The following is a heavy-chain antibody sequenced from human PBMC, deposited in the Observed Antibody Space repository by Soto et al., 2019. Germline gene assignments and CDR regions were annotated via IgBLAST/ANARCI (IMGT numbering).Heavy chain of an antibody. CDR1: GFAVSSNY. V-gene: IGHV3-53*04. CDR3: TRGSSGYGYDAFDI. J-gene: IGHJ3*02. Sequence: EVQLVESGGGLVQPGGSLRLSCAASGFAVSSNYINWVRQAPGKGLEWVSVIYRDDNTYYADSVKGRFTSSRHNSKNTLYLQVNRLRPEDTAVYCCTRGSSGYGYDAFDIWGQGTMVTVSS. CDR2: IYRDDNT. D-gene: IGHD5-12*01.